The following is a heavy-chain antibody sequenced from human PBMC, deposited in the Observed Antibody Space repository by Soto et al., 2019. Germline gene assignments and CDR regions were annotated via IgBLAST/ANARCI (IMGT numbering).Heavy chain of an antibody. Sequence: QPGVSLRLSCAASGFTFDDYTMHWVRQAPGKGLEWVSLISWDGGSTYYADSVKGRFTISRDNSKNSLYLQMNSLRTADTALYYCAKDIGYTYSMDVWGQGTTVTVSS. V-gene: IGHV3-43*01. J-gene: IGHJ6*02. CDR2: ISWDGGST. CDR1: GFTFDDYT. CDR3: AKDIGYTYSMDV. D-gene: IGHD6-13*01.